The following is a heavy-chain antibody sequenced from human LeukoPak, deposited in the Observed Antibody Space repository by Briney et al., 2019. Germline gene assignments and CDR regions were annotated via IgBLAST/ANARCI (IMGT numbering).Heavy chain of an antibody. V-gene: IGHV3-74*01. CDR1: GFTFSSYW. Sequence: GGSLRLSCAASGFTFSSYWMHWVRQAPGKGLVWVSRISNDGGNTSYADSVKGRFTISGDNAKNTLYLQMNSLRAEDTAVYFCARDTSDTSGYYYEGDAFDIWGHGTMVTVSS. CDR2: ISNDGGNT. CDR3: ARDTSDTSGYYYEGDAFDI. J-gene: IGHJ3*02. D-gene: IGHD3-22*01.